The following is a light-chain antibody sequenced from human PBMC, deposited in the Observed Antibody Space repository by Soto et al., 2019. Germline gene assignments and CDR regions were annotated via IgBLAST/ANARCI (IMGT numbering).Light chain of an antibody. CDR3: QQYNSYSWT. V-gene: IGKV1-5*01. Sequence: DIQMTQSPSTLSASVGDRVTITCRASQSISSWLAWYQQQPGKAPKVLIYDASSLESGVPSRFSGSGSGTEFTLTISSLQPDDFATYYCQQYNSYSWTFGQGTRVEIK. CDR1: QSISSW. CDR2: DAS. J-gene: IGKJ1*01.